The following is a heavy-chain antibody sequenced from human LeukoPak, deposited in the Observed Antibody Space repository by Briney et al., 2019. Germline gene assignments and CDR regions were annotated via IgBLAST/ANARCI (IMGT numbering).Heavy chain of an antibody. D-gene: IGHD3-3*01. CDR3: AKGGQDFDFWRFDL. J-gene: IGHJ5*02. V-gene: IGHV3-23*01. CDR1: VFTYSDSA. CDR2: ISDTGGRT. Sequence: GGSLRLLCAASVFTYSDSAVSLDRHSPGEGLKLVSSISDTGGRTYYADSVKGRFTITRDNSRNTVNLQMNSLRAGDTARYYCAKGGQDFDFWRFDLWGQGILVIVSS.